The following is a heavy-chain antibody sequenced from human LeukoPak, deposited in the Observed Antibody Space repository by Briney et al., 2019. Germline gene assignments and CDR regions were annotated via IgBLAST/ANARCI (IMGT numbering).Heavy chain of an antibody. CDR3: ARAAYYYDILTGYYITGGLDY. J-gene: IGHJ4*02. V-gene: IGHV3-21*01. CDR1: GFTFSSYS. D-gene: IGHD3-9*01. Sequence: PGVSLRLSCAASGFTFSSYSMNWVRQAPGKGLEWVSSISISSSYIYYADPVKGRFTTSRDNAKNSLYLQMNSLRAEDTAVYYCARAAYYYDILTGYYITGGLDYWGQGTLVTVSS. CDR2: ISISSSYI.